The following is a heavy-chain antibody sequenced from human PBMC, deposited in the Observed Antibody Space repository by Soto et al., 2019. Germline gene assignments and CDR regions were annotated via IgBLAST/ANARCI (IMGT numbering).Heavy chain of an antibody. CDR2: MYSGGTAT. CDR3: ARGVPVGAIGRFYFDS. D-gene: IGHD1-26*01. CDR1: GFTVSNNY. V-gene: IGHV3-53*01. J-gene: IGHJ4*02. Sequence: EVQLVESGGGLIQPGGSLRLSCAASGFTVSNNYMTWVRQAPGKGLEWVSVMYSGGTATSYADSVKGRFTVSRDNSKNTVSLQLDCLKADDTAVYYCARGVPVGAIGRFYFDSWGQGTLVTVSS.